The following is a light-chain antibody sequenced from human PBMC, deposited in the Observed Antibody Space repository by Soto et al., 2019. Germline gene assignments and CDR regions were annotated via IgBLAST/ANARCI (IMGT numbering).Light chain of an antibody. V-gene: IGKV3-20*01. CDR2: GAT. Sequence: VLTQSPGTLSLSPGERATLSCRASQSVSSSYIAWHQQKPGQAPRLLIHGATSRATGFPYRFSGGGCGTAFSLAISLLEPEDFAVYDCQQYGRYHMYTFGKETKLAIK. CDR3: QQYGRYHMYT. CDR1: QSVSSSY. J-gene: IGKJ2*01.